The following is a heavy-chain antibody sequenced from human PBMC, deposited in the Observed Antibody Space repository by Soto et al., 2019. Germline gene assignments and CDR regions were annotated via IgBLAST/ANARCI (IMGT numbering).Heavy chain of an antibody. CDR2: IYYSGST. Sequence: QVQLQESGPGLVKPSQTLSLTCTVSGGSISSGGYYWSWIRQHPGKGLEWIGYIYYSGSTYYNPSLKSRFTISVDTSKNRFSLKLSSVTAADTAVYYCARGTLKTLTGYPYYFDYWGQGTLVTVSS. V-gene: IGHV4-31*03. D-gene: IGHD3-9*01. J-gene: IGHJ4*02. CDR3: ARGTLKTLTGYPYYFDY. CDR1: GGSISSGGYY.